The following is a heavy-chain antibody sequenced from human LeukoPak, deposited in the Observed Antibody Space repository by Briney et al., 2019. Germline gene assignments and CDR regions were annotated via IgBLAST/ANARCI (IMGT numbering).Heavy chain of an antibody. CDR2: IYSGGST. V-gene: IGHV3-66*01. D-gene: IGHD6-13*01. Sequence: PPGGSLRLSCAASGFTVSSNYMSWVRQAPGKGLEWVSVIYSGGSTYYADSVKGRFTISRDNSKNTLYLQMNSLRAEDTAVYYCARDSRGQQLVLGYWGQGTLVTVSP. J-gene: IGHJ4*02. CDR3: ARDSRGQQLVLGY. CDR1: GFTVSSNY.